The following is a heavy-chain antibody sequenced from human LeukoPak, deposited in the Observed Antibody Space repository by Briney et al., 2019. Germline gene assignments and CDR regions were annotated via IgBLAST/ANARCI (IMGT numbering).Heavy chain of an antibody. J-gene: IGHJ4*02. CDR1: GYTFTSYY. V-gene: IGHV1-46*01. Sequence: ASVKVSCKASGYTFTSYYMHWVRQAPGQGLEWMGIINPSGGSTSYAQKFQGRVTMTRETSTSTVYMELSSLRSEDAAVYYCARGRTNDDFWSGSFDYWGQGTLVTVSS. D-gene: IGHD3-3*01. CDR3: ARGRTNDDFWSGSFDY. CDR2: INPSGGST.